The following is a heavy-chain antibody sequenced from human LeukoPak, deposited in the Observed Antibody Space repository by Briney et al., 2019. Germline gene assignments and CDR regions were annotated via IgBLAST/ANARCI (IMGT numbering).Heavy chain of an antibody. J-gene: IGHJ4*02. Sequence: GRSLRLSCAASGFTFDDYAMHWVRQAPGKGLEWVSVIYSGGSTYYADSVKGRFTISRDNSKNTLYLQMNSLRAEDTAVYYCARGYRGVLPYAYYFDYWGQGTLVTVSS. V-gene: IGHV3-66*02. CDR2: IYSGGST. CDR3: ARGYRGVLPYAYYFDY. D-gene: IGHD2-8*01. CDR1: GFTFDDYA.